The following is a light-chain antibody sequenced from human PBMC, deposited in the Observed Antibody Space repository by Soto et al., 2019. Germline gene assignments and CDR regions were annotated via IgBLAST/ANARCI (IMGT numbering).Light chain of an antibody. CDR2: AAS. J-gene: IGKJ5*01. CDR1: QSISNY. CDR3: QQSYSTPIT. V-gene: IGKV1-39*01. Sequence: DIQMTQSPTSLSAPVGDRVTITCRASQSISNYLNWYQQKPGKAPKLLIYAASSLQSGVPSRFTCSGSGTDYTLTISGLPPEDFATYYCQQSYSTPITFGQGTRLEIK.